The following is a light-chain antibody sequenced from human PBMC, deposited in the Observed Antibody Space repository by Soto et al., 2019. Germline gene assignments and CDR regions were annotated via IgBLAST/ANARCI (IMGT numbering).Light chain of an antibody. CDR2: GAS. V-gene: IGKV3-15*01. CDR1: QSVSSN. J-gene: IGKJ1*01. CDR3: QQYYDWPPT. Sequence: EIVITQSPATLSVSPGERATLSCQASQSVSSNLAWYQQKPGQSPRLLIYGASTRATGAPARFSGSGSGTEFTLTISSLQSEDFALYYCQQYYDWPPTFGQGTKVDIK.